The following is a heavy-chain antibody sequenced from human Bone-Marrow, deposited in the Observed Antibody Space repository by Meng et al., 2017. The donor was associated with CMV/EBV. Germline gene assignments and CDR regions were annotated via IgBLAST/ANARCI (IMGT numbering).Heavy chain of an antibody. CDR1: GYTFTGYY. Sequence: ASVKVSCKASGYTFTGYYMHWVRQAPGQGLEWMGWINPNSGGTNYAQKFQGRVTMTRDTSISTAYMELSRLKSDDTAVYHCTRYNWNYGSWDPWGQGTLVTVSS. J-gene: IGHJ5*02. D-gene: IGHD1-7*01. CDR3: TRYNWNYGSWDP. CDR2: INPNSGGT. V-gene: IGHV1-2*02.